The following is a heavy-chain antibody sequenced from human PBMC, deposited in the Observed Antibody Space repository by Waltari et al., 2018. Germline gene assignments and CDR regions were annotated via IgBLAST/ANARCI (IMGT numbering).Heavy chain of an antibody. J-gene: IGHJ3*02. V-gene: IGHV4-34*01. CDR2: INHSGST. D-gene: IGHD3-22*01. CDR3: ARGHRYYDSSGGI. CDR1: VGSFSVYS. Sequence: QVQLQQWGAGLLKPSETLSLTCAVYVGSFSVYSWSCIRQPPGKGLGWIGEINHSGSTNYNPSLKSRVTISVDTSKNQFALKLSSVTAADTAVYYCARGHRYYDSSGGIWGQGTMVTVSS.